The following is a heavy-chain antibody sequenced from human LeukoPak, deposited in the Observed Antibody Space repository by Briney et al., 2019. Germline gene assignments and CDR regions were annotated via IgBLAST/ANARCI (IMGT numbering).Heavy chain of an antibody. V-gene: IGHV4-59*08. J-gene: IGHJ6*03. CDR1: GGSISSYY. CDR2: IYSSGST. Sequence: PSETLSLTCTVSGGSISSYYWSWIRQPPGKGLEWIGYIYSSGSTNYNPSLKSRVTISVDTSKNQFSLKLSSVTAADTAVYYCARPDYYYYYMDVWGKGTTVTISS. CDR3: ARPDYYYYYMDV.